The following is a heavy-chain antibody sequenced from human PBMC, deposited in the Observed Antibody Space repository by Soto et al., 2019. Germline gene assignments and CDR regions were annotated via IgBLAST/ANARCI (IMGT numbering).Heavy chain of an antibody. J-gene: IGHJ4*02. CDR2: VYYTGST. V-gene: IGHV4-59*01. CDR3: ARSVAVPGAHIDY. D-gene: IGHD6-19*01. CDR1: GGSISGSY. Sequence: SETLSLTCSGSGGSISGSYWSWIRQSPGKGLEWLGYVYYTGSTDYSPSLRSRVSISVDTSKNEFSLRLSSVTAADTAVYFCARSVAVPGAHIDYWGQGTQVTVSS.